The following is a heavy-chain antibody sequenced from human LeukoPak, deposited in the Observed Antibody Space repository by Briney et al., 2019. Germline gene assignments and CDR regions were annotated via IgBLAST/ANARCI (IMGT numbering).Heavy chain of an antibody. CDR3: ARHAAYYYDSSGCFDY. J-gene: IGHJ4*02. CDR2: IYPGDSDT. Sequence: TGESLKISCKGSGYSFTSYWIGWVRQMPGKGLEWMGIIYPGDSDTRYSPSFQGQVTISADKSISTAYLQWSSLRASDTAMYYCARHAAYYYDSSGCFDYWGQGTLVTVSS. CDR1: GYSFTSYW. V-gene: IGHV5-51*01. D-gene: IGHD3-22*01.